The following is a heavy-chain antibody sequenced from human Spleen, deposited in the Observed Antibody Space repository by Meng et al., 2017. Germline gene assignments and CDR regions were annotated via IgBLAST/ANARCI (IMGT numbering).Heavy chain of an antibody. CDR2: IYHTGST. CDR1: GGSVSSGNCY. D-gene: IGHD3-16*01. Sequence: VQLQSRGPGLVRPSETLCLTCTGSGGSVSSGNCYWVWVRQPPGKGLEWIGFIYHTGSTDCNPTLKRRVTISVDTSNNHFSLKLTSVTAADTAVYYCARRNDLGNWFDPWGQGTLVTVSS. V-gene: IGHV4-61*03. J-gene: IGHJ5*02. CDR3: ARRNDLGNWFDP.